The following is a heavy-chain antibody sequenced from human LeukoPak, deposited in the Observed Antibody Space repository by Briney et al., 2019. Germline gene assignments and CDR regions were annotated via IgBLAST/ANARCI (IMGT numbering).Heavy chain of an antibody. CDR2: IYHSGST. D-gene: IGHD4-23*01. Sequence: PSETLSLTCTVSGGSISSNNWWSWVRQYPGKGLEWIGEIYHSGSTNYNPSLKSRVTISVDKSKNQFSLRLSSVTAADTAVYYCARRRYGGNTDFDYWGQGTLVTVSS. CDR1: GGSISSNNW. V-gene: IGHV4-4*02. CDR3: ARRRYGGNTDFDY. J-gene: IGHJ4*02.